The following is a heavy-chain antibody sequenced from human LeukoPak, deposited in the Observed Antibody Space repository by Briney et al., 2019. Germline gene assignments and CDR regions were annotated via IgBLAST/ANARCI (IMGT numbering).Heavy chain of an antibody. CDR2: INHSGST. CDR3: ARVRIGGYSYGPQGPLSQ. Sequence: PSETLSLTCTVSGGSISSYYWSWIRQPPGKGLEWIGEINHSGSTNYNPSLKSRVTISVDTSKNQFSLKLSSVTAADTAVYYCARVRIGGYSYGPQGPLSQWGQGTLVTVSS. J-gene: IGHJ4*02. CDR1: GGSISSYY. V-gene: IGHV4-34*01. D-gene: IGHD5-18*01.